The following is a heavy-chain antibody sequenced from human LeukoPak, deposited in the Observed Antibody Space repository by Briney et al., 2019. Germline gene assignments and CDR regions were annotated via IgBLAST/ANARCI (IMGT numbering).Heavy chain of an antibody. CDR3: ARGYYYGSGSYFYFDY. J-gene: IGHJ4*02. CDR2: IIPIFGTA. Sequence: SVKVSCKASGYTFTGYYMHWVRQAPGQGLEWMGGIIPIFGTANYAQKFQGRVTITADESTSTAYMELSSLRSEDTAVYYCARGYYYGSGSYFYFDYWGQGTLVTVSS. V-gene: IGHV1-69*13. D-gene: IGHD3-10*01. CDR1: GYTFTGYY.